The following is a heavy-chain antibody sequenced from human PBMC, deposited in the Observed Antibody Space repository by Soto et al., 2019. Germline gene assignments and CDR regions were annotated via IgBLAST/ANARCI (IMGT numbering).Heavy chain of an antibody. CDR3: ATSLYHSCPGWGRPVDS. D-gene: IGHD2-15*01. CDR2: ISSSSTI. J-gene: IGHJ4*02. Sequence: EVQLVESGGGFVQPGGSLRLSCAASGFTFNTYGMNWVRQAPGKGLEWISYISSSSTIYSADSVKGRFTISRDNAENSLFLQMNSLRVWDTAVYYCATSLYHSCPGWGRPVDSWGQGTLVTVSS. V-gene: IGHV3-48*01. CDR1: GFTFNTYG.